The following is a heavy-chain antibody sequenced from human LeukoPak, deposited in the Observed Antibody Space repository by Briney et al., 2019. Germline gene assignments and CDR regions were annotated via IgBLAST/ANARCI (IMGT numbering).Heavy chain of an antibody. CDR1: GGSISSYY. J-gene: IGHJ3*02. V-gene: IGHV4-59*01. Sequence: PSETLSLTCTVSGGSISSYYWSWLRQPPGKGLEWIGYIYYSGSTNYNPSLKSRVTISVDTSKNQFSLKLSSVTAADTAVYYCARASSITMIDAFDIWGQGTMVTVSS. CDR2: IYYSGST. D-gene: IGHD3-22*01. CDR3: ARASSITMIDAFDI.